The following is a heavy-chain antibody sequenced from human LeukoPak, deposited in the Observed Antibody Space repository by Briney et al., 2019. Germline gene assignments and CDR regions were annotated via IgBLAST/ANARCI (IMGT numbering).Heavy chain of an antibody. CDR2: INPNSGGT. V-gene: IGHV1-2*02. D-gene: IGHD6-13*01. CDR1: GYTFTGYY. CDR3: ARVGISSSWYDSGY. J-gene: IGHJ4*02. Sequence: GASVKVSCKASGYTFTGYYMHWVRQAPGQGLEWMGWINPNSGGTNYAQKFQGRVTMTRDTSTSTAYMELSRLRSDDTAVYYCARVGISSSWYDSGYWGQGTLVTVSS.